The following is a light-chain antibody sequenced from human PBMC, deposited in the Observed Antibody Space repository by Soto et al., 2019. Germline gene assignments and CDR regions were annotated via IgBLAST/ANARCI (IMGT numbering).Light chain of an antibody. Sequence: IQMTQSPSTLSASVGDRVSITCRASQTIFSWLAWYQQKPGKAPNLLIYKASSLESGVPSRYSGSGSGTEFTLTISGLQPDDFEVYYCQQYNSYPYSFGQGTKLEIK. CDR2: KAS. CDR1: QTIFSW. V-gene: IGKV1-5*03. J-gene: IGKJ2*03. CDR3: QQYNSYPYS.